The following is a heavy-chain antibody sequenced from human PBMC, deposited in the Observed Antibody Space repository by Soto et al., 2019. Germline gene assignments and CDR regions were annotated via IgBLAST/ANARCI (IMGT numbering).Heavy chain of an antibody. Sequence: QPQLQESGPGLVKPSETLSLTCTVSGDSISSNSDYWGWIRPPPVKGPERIGSLYQSGTTYYIPPTKSRVTILVDTSKNQFSLKLSSVTAADAAVYYCARHLCIAAADTWGQETLVTVSS. CDR2: LYQSGTT. CDR3: ARHLCIAAADT. D-gene: IGHD6-13*01. V-gene: IGHV4-39*01. J-gene: IGHJ5*02. CDR1: GDSISSNSDY.